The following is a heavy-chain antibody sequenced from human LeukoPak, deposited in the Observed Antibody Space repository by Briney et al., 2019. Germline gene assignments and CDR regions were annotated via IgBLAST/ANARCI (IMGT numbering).Heavy chain of an antibody. D-gene: IGHD4-17*01. Sequence: GGSLRLSCAASGFTFSSYAMSWVRQAPGKGLEWVSAISGSGGGTYYADSVKGRFTISRDNSKNTLYLQMNSLRAEDTAVYYCAKKAVGKTGDPGPFAGWGQGTLVTVSS. CDR3: AKKAVGKTGDPGPFAG. CDR1: GFTFSSYA. J-gene: IGHJ4*02. CDR2: ISGSGGGT. V-gene: IGHV3-23*01.